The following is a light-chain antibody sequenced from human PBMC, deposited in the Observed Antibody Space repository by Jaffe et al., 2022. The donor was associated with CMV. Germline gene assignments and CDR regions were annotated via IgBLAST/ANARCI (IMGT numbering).Light chain of an antibody. CDR1: QSINTW. Sequence: DIQLTQSPSTLSASVGDRVTITCRASQSINTWLAWYQQNPGKAPKLLVSKASSLESGVPSRFSGSASGTEFTLTISSLQPEDFATYYCQQYSSFSTFGQGTKVEIK. CDR2: KAS. J-gene: IGKJ1*01. V-gene: IGKV1-5*03. CDR3: QQYSSFST.